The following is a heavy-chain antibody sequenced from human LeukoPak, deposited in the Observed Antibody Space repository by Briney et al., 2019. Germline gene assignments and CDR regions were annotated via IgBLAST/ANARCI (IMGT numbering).Heavy chain of an antibody. Sequence: ASVKVSCKASGYTFTGYYMHWVRQAPGQGLEWMGWINPNSGGTNYAHKFQGRVTMTRDTSISTAYMELSRLRSDDTAVYYCARDSYYYGSSGYYRSFDIWGQGTMVTVSS. J-gene: IGHJ3*02. CDR2: INPNSGGT. CDR3: ARDSYYYGSSGYYRSFDI. V-gene: IGHV1-2*02. D-gene: IGHD3-22*01. CDR1: GYTFTGYY.